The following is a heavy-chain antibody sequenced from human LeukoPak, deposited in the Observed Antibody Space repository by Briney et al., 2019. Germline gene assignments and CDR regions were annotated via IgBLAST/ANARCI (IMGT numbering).Heavy chain of an antibody. Sequence: PSETLSLTCTVSGGSISSGGYYWSWIRQHPGKGLEWIGYIYYSGSTYYNPSLKSRVTISVDTSKKQFSLKLSSVTAADTAVYYCARYSSSWYLDAEYFQHWGQGTLVTVSS. CDR1: GGSISSGGYY. D-gene: IGHD6-13*01. CDR2: IYYSGST. V-gene: IGHV4-31*03. J-gene: IGHJ1*01. CDR3: ARYSSSWYLDAEYFQH.